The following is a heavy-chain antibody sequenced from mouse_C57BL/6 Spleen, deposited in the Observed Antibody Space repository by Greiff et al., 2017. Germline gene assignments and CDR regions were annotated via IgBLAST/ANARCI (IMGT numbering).Heavy chain of an antibody. CDR1: GFTFSSYA. CDR2: ISDGGSYT. V-gene: IGHV5-4*03. CDR3: ARRRSNSVFDY. Sequence: EVMLVESGGGLVKPGGSLKLSCAASGFTFSSYAMSWVRQTPEKRLEWVATISDGGSYTYYPDNVKGRFTISRDNAKNNLYLQMSHLKSEDTAMYYCARRRSNSVFDYWGQGTTLTVSS. D-gene: IGHD2-5*01. J-gene: IGHJ2*01.